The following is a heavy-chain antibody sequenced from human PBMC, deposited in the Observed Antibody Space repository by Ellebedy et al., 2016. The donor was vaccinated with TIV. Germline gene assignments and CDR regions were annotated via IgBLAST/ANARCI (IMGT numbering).Heavy chain of an antibody. J-gene: IGHJ5*02. CDR3: ARDWTRGGGYYVCWFDP. Sequence: MPSETLSLTCVVSGDSINSENFWSWVRQTPGKGLEWIGEVYHSGSIHYNPYLKSRVTTSIDKSKNQFSLNMNSMTAADTAVYYCARDWTRGGGYYVCWFDPWGQGTLVTVSS. D-gene: IGHD1-26*01. V-gene: IGHV4-4*02. CDR2: VYHSGSI. CDR1: GDSINSENF.